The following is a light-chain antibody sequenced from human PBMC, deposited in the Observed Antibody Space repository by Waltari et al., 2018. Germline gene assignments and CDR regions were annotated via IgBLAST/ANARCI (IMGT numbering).Light chain of an antibody. CDR1: QDIGGY. J-gene: IGKJ2*01. Sequence: DIQLTQSPSSLAASVGDRVTLTCRASQDIGGYLNWYQHQPGRAPKLLLYRTTILTTGVPSRFSGGASRTDYTLTITNLQPDDIATYYCQYYDNLPMFTFGPGTKVEIK. V-gene: IGKV1-33*01. CDR3: QYYDNLPMFT. CDR2: RTT.